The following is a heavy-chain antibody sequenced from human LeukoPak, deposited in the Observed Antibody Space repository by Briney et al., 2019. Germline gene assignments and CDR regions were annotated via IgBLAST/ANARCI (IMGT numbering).Heavy chain of an antibody. J-gene: IGHJ4*02. V-gene: IGHV1-8*01. CDR3: ARVFHYYDSSGYPSDY. CDR2: MNPNSAYT. CDR1: GYTFTSYD. Sequence: ASVKVSCKASGYTFTSYDINWVRQATGQGLEWMGWMNPNSAYTGYAQKFQGRVTMTRNTSISTAYMELSSLRSEDTAVYYCARVFHYYDSSGYPSDYWGQGTLVTVSS. D-gene: IGHD3-22*01.